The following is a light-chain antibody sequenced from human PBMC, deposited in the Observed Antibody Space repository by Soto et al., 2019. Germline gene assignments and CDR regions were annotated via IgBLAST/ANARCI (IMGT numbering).Light chain of an antibody. V-gene: IGKV3-15*01. J-gene: IGKJ1*01. CDR1: QSVSSN. CDR3: HQYNDWPLT. Sequence: EIVMPQSTVTLSVSPGERATLSCRASQSVSSNLAWYQQKPGQAPSLLIYGAFTRATGIPARFSGTGSGTEFTLTISSLQSEDFALYYCHQYNDWPLTFGQGTKVDIK. CDR2: GAF.